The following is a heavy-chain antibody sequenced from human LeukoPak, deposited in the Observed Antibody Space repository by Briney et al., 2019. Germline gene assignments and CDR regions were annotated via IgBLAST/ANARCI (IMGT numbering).Heavy chain of an antibody. J-gene: IGHJ4*02. Sequence: SQTLSLTCAISGDSVSSNSAAWNWTRQSPSRGLEWLGRTYYRSKWYNDYALSVKSRITINPDTSKNQFSLQLNSVTPEDTAVYYCARDGGRIAAAPPLDYWGQGTLVTVSS. D-gene: IGHD6-13*01. CDR2: TYYRSKWYN. CDR3: ARDGGRIAAAPPLDY. V-gene: IGHV6-1*01. CDR1: GDSVSSNSAA.